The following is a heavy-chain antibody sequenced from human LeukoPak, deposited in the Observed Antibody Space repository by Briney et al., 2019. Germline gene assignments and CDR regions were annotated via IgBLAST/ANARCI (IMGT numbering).Heavy chain of an antibody. Sequence: SETLSLTCTVSGGSISSSSYYWGWIRQPPGKGLEWIGTMYYSGSTYYNPSLKSRVTISVDTSKNQFSLKASSVTAADTAVYYCARLPSSGWLRYYFDYWGQGTLVTVSS. CDR1: GGSISSSSYY. D-gene: IGHD6-19*01. V-gene: IGHV4-39*01. CDR2: MYYSGST. J-gene: IGHJ4*02. CDR3: ARLPSSGWLRYYFDY.